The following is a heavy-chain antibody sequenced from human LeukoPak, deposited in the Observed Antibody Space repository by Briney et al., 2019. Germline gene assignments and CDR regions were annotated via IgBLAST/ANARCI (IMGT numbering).Heavy chain of an antibody. J-gene: IGHJ4*02. D-gene: IGHD4-23*01. CDR1: GGSISTYY. Sequence: PSETLSLTCTVSGGSISTYYWSWIRQPVGRGLEWIGYIYYNESTNYNPSVKSRVTISADTSKNQFSLKLRSVTAADTAVYYCARGRWVVIYWGQGTLVTVSS. V-gene: IGHV4-59*01. CDR3: ARGRWVVIY. CDR2: IYYNEST.